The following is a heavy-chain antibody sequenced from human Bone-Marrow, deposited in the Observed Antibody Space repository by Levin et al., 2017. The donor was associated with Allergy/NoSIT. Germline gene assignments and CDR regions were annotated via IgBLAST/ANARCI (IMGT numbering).Heavy chain of an antibody. Sequence: PGGSLRLSCAASGLIVSASYMTWVRQAPGKGLECVSVIYSVNNTYYADSVKGRFTISTDNSKNTLYLQMNSLRPEDTAVYYCAREDVEGMDVWGQGTTVSVSS. CDR1: GLIVSASY. CDR3: AREDVEGMDV. J-gene: IGHJ6*02. V-gene: IGHV3-53*01. CDR2: IYSVNNT. D-gene: IGHD5-24*01.